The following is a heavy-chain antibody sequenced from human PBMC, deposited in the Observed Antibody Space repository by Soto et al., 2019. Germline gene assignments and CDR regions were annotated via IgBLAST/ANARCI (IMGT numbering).Heavy chain of an antibody. CDR3: ASRENSGSAREVFVL. CDR2: LNTGDGNT. Sequence: QVLLVQSGAEVKKPGASVKVSCKASGYSFSTYGVSWVRQAPGQGLEWMGWLNTGDGNTAYAQKLQGRITLTTDTSTTTAYMELRSLRSDDTSRYSFASRENSGSAREVFVLWGQGTLVTVSS. CDR1: GYSFSTYG. D-gene: IGHD1-26*01. J-gene: IGHJ4*02. V-gene: IGHV1-18*04.